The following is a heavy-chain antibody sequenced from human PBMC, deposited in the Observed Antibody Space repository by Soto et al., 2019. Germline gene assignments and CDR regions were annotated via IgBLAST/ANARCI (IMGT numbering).Heavy chain of an antibody. CDR1: VGTFSSYA. Sequence: QVQLVQSGAEVKKPGSSVKVSCKASVGTFSSYAISWVRQAPGQGLEWMGGIIPIFGTANYEQKFQGRVTITADESTSTAYMELSSLRSEDTAVYYCAREAVGRDGYNRTPDAFDIWGQGTMVTVSS. D-gene: IGHD5-12*01. CDR2: IIPIFGTA. CDR3: AREAVGRDGYNRTPDAFDI. J-gene: IGHJ3*02. V-gene: IGHV1-69*12.